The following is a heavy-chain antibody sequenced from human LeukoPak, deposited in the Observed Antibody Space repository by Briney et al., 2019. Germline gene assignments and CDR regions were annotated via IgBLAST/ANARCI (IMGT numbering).Heavy chain of an antibody. J-gene: IGHJ4*02. V-gene: IGHV3-33*03. Sequence: PGGSLRLSCAASGFPFSSYGMHWVRQGPGKGLEWVAAAYGNGDSKYHADSVKDRFTISKDTSNNILYLQMNSLRAEDTAIYYCATGGGFFYSHWGQGTLVTVSS. CDR3: ATGGGFFYSH. D-gene: IGHD2-15*01. CDR2: AYGNGDSK. CDR1: GFPFSSYG.